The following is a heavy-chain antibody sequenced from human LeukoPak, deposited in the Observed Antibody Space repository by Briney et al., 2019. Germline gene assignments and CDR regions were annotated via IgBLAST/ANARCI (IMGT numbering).Heavy chain of an antibody. V-gene: IGHV4-34*01. Sequence: SETLSLTCAVYGGSFSGYYWSWIRQPPGKGLEWIGEINHSGSTNYNPSLKSRVTISVDTSKNQFSLKLSSVTAADTAVYYCARRGTTVTPFGYWGQGTLVTVSS. CDR2: INHSGST. CDR3: ARRGTTVTPFGY. J-gene: IGHJ4*02. D-gene: IGHD4-17*01. CDR1: GGSFSGYY.